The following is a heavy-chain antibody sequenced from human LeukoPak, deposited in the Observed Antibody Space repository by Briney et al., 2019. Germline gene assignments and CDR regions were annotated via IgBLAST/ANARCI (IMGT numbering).Heavy chain of an antibody. J-gene: IGHJ5*02. D-gene: IGHD5-24*01. V-gene: IGHV4-61*02. CDR3: ARGRRSGPGYTTLTWFDP. Sequence: PSETLSLTCTVSGGSINSDTYYWSWIRQPAGKGLEWIGRIYSSGSTNYNSSLKSRVTISVDTSKNQFSLKLRSVTAADTAVYYCARGRRSGPGYTTLTWFDPWGQGTLVTVSS. CDR2: IYSSGST. CDR1: GGSINSDTYY.